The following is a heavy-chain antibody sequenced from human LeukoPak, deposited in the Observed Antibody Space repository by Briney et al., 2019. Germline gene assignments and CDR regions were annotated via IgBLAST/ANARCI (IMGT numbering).Heavy chain of an antibody. CDR2: INHSGST. J-gene: IGHJ4*02. CDR1: GGSFSGCY. V-gene: IGHV4-34*01. Sequence: SETLSLTCAVYGGSFSGCYWSWIRQPPGKGLEWIGEINHSGSTNYNPSLKSRVTISVDTSKNQFSLKLSSVTAADMAVYYCARGRRGAAALDYWGQGTLVTVSS. CDR3: ARGRRGAAALDY. D-gene: IGHD6-13*01.